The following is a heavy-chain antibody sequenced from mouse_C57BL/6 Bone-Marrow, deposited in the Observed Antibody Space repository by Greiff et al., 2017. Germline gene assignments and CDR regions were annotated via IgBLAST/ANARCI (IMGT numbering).Heavy chain of an antibody. CDR2: IDPETGGT. Sequence: VQGVESGAELVRPGASVTLSCKASGYTFTDYEMHWVKQTPVHGLEWIGAIDPETGGTAYNQKFKGKAILTADKSSSTAYMELRSLTSEDSAVYYCTKYYGSSYRESRDYWGQGTTLTVSS. D-gene: IGHD1-1*01. V-gene: IGHV1-15*01. CDR3: TKYYGSSYRESRDY. J-gene: IGHJ2*01. CDR1: GYTFTDYE.